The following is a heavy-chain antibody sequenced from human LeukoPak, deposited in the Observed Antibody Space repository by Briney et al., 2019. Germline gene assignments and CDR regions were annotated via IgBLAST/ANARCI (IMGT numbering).Heavy chain of an antibody. V-gene: IGHV4-59*08. J-gene: IGHJ3*02. D-gene: IGHD3-3*01. Sequence: SETLSLTCTVSGGSISSYYWSWIRQPPGNGLEWIGYIYYSGSTNYNPSLKSRVTISVDTSKNQFSLKLSSVTAADTAVYYCARHHRYHFWSGYYTGGAIDIWGQGTMVTVSS. CDR3: ARHHRYHFWSGYYTGGAIDI. CDR2: IYYSGST. CDR1: GGSISSYY.